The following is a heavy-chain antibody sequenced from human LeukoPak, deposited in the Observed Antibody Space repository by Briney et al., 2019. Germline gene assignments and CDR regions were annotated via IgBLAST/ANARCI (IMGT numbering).Heavy chain of an antibody. V-gene: IGHV5-51*01. CDR1: GYSVTSSW. Sequence: GESLTISCKGSGYSVTSSWIGWVRQMHGNCLEWLGIIYPGDSDTRYSPSFQGQVTISVGKSISTAYLQWSSLKASDTAMYYCARRGSGWYVDCWGQGTLVTVSS. J-gene: IGHJ4*02. CDR3: ARRGSGWYVDC. D-gene: IGHD6-19*01. CDR2: IYPGDSDT.